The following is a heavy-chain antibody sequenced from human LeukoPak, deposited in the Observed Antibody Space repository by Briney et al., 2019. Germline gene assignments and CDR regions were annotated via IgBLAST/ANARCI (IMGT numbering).Heavy chain of an antibody. CDR2: INAGNGNT. Sequence: ASVKVSCKASGYTFTSYAMHWVRQAPGQRLEWMEWINAGNGNTKYSQKFQGRVTITRDTSASTAYMELSSLRSEDTAVYYCARDRWWEPTDFSFDYWGQGTLVTVSS. CDR3: ARDRWWEPTDFSFDY. CDR1: GYTFTSYA. V-gene: IGHV1-3*01. D-gene: IGHD1-26*01. J-gene: IGHJ4*02.